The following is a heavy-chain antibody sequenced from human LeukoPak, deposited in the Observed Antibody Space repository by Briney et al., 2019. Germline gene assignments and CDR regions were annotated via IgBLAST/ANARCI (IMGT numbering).Heavy chain of an antibody. J-gene: IGHJ5*02. V-gene: IGHV3-33*08. CDR1: GFTVSSNY. Sequence: GGSLRLSCAASGFTVSSNYMSWVRQASGKGLEWVAVLWSDGSNKYYADSVKGRFTISRDNSKNTLYLQMNSLRAEDTAVYYCARDRAMTYNWFDPWGQGTLVTVSS. CDR2: LWSDGSNK. D-gene: IGHD2-2*01. CDR3: ARDRAMTYNWFDP.